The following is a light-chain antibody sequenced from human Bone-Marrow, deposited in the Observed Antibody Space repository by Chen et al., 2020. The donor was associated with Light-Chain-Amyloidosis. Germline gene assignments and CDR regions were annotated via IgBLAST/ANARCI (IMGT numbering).Light chain of an antibody. V-gene: IGKV3-20*01. J-gene: IGKJ5*01. CDR2: GAS. CDR3: QQYGSYSIT. CDR1: QSVSSSY. Sequence: EIVLTQSPGNLSLSPGERATLPCRASQSVSSSYLAWYQQKPGQAPRLLIYGASSRATGIPDRFSGSGSGTDFTLTISRLEPEDFAVYYCQQYGSYSITFGQGTRLEIK.